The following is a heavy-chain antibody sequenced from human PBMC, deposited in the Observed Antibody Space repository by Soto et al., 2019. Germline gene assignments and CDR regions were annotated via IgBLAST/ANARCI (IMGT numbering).Heavy chain of an antibody. Sequence: SLRLSCAASGFTFSSYGMHWVRQAPGKGLEWVAVIWYDGSNKYYADSVKGRFTISRDNSKNTLYLQMNSLRAEDTAVYYCAKAYYDSSGYDDAFDIWGQGTMVTVSS. CDR2: IWYDGSNK. CDR3: AKAYYDSSGYDDAFDI. CDR1: GFTFSSYG. V-gene: IGHV3-33*06. J-gene: IGHJ3*02. D-gene: IGHD3-22*01.